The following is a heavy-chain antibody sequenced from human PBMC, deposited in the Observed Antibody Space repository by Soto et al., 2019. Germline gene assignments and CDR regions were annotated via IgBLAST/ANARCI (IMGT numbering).Heavy chain of an antibody. CDR1: GVTFNRYS. V-gene: IGHV3-21*06. CDR2: ISSTTNYI. J-gene: IGHJ4*02. Sequence: GGSLELSCAASGVTFNRYSMNWVRQAPGKGLEWVASISSTTNYIYYGESLKGRLTISRDNAKNSMYLQMNTLRAEDTAVYYCARESEDLSSNLDYWGQGTLVTVSS. CDR3: ARESEDLSSNLDY.